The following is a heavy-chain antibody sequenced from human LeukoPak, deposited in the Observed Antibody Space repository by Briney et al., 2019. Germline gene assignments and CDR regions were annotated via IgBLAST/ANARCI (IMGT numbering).Heavy chain of an antibody. J-gene: IGHJ4*02. CDR2: ISGSGGST. CDR3: ARDYCSSTSCYLARVDY. D-gene: IGHD2-2*01. V-gene: IGHV3-23*01. Sequence: GGSLRLSCAASGFTFSSYAMSWVRQAPGKGLEWVSAISGSGGSTYYADSVKGRFTISRDNAKNTLYLQMNSLRAEDTAIYYCARDYCSSTSCYLARVDYWGQGTLVTVSS. CDR1: GFTFSSYA.